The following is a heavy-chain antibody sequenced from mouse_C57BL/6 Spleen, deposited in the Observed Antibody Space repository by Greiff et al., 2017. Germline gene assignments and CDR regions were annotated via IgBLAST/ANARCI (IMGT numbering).Heavy chain of an antibody. V-gene: IGHV1-52*01. J-gene: IGHJ1*03. CDR1: GYTFTSYW. Sequence: QVQLQQPGAELVRPGSSVKLSCKASGYTFTSYWMHWVKQRPIQGLEWIGNIDPSDSETHYNQKFKDKATLTVDKSSSTAYMQLSSLTSEDSAVYYCARYLSTVVAHWYFDVWGTGTTVTVSS. CDR2: IDPSDSET. D-gene: IGHD1-1*01. CDR3: ARYLSTVVAHWYFDV.